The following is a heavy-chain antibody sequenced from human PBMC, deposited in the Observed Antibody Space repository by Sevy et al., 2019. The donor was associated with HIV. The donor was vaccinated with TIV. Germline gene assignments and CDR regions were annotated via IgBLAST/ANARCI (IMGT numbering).Heavy chain of an antibody. J-gene: IGHJ4*02. D-gene: IGHD7-27*01. CDR2: INPNSGGT. CDR1: GYTFTGYY. CDR3: ARKGGLTAIFSG. V-gene: IGHV1-2*06. Sequence: ASVKVSCKASGYTFTGYYMHWVRQAPGQGLEWMGRINPNSGGTNYAQKFQGRVTMTRDTSISTAYMELRRLRSDDTAGNYCARKGGLTAIFSGWGQGTLVTVSS.